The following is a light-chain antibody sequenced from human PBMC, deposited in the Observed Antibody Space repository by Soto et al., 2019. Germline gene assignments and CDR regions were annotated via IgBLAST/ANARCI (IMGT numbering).Light chain of an antibody. CDR2: GAS. Sequence: EVVLTQSPGTLSLSPGERATLSCRASQSITNSYLAWYQQKPGQAPRLLVYGASSRATGIPDRFSGSGSGTDFTLTISRLEPEDFAVYYCQHYGRSRFTFGPGTKVDIK. J-gene: IGKJ3*01. CDR3: QHYGRSRFT. CDR1: QSITNSY. V-gene: IGKV3-20*01.